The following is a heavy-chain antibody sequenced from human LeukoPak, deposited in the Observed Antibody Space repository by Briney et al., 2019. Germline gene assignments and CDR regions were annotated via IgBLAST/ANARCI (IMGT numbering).Heavy chain of an antibody. CDR1: GFTVSTNY. Sequence: PGGSLRLSCAASGFTVSTNYMSWVRQAPGKGLEWVSVIFSGGSTYHADSVKGRFTISRDNSKNTLYLHMNSLRAEDTAVYYCAREMATTWGAFDYWGQGTLVTVSS. J-gene: IGHJ4*02. D-gene: IGHD5-24*01. V-gene: IGHV3-53*01. CDR2: IFSGGST. CDR3: AREMATTWGAFDY.